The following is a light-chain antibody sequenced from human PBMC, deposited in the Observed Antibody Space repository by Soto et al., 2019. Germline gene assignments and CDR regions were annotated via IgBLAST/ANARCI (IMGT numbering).Light chain of an antibody. CDR1: SSNIGGNS. CDR3: GSWDSSLSAYV. J-gene: IGLJ1*01. Sequence: HSVLTEPPSVSEAPGQRITISCSGSSSNIGGNSVSWYQQLPGTAPKLLIYDDNKRPSGIPDRFSGSKSGTSATLGITGFQTGDEADYYCGSWDSSLSAYVFGTGTKVTVL. V-gene: IGLV1-51*01. CDR2: DDN.